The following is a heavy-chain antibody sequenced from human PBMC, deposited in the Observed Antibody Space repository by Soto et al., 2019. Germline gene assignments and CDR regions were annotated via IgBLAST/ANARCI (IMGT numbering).Heavy chain of an antibody. CDR1: AGTFSSYA. CDR2: IIPIFRTA. J-gene: IGHJ4*02. V-gene: IGHV1-69*01. CDR3: ARFPHYYDSSGYDRKVVFDY. D-gene: IGHD3-22*01. Sequence: QVQLVQSGAEVNKPGSSVKVSCKASAGTFSSYAISWVRQAPGQGLEWMGGIIPIFRTANNAQTFQGRVTITADESTSTASKELSSLSSEDTAVYYCARFPHYYDSSGYDRKVVFDYWGQGTLVTFAS.